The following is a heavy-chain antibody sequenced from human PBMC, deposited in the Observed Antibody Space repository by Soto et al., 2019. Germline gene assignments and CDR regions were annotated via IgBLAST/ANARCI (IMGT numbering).Heavy chain of an antibody. CDR1: GGTFSKDA. CDR2: LIPVFGSP. J-gene: IGHJ6*02. Sequence: QVQLVQSGAEVPKPGSSGTVSCKTSGGTFSKDAINWVRQAPGQGLEWMGLLIPVFGSPIYAQKFQGRIRITANESTSTAFGALSSLRAEDTAVYYCTRVLGYTFEPGKTRYYAMDVWGQGTTVSVSS. CDR3: TRVLGYTFEPGKTRYYAMDV. D-gene: IGHD3-16*01. V-gene: IGHV1-69*01.